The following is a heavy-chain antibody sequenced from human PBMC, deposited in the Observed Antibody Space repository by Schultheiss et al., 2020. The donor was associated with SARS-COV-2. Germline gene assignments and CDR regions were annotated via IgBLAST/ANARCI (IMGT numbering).Heavy chain of an antibody. Sequence: SVKVSCKASGGTFSSYAISWVRQAPGQGLEWMGGISAYNGNTNYAQKLQGRVTITADESTSTAYMELSSLRSEDTAVYYCAAVGRTTVTTIDAFDIWGQGTMVTVSS. CDR1: GGTFSSYA. CDR2: ISAYNGNT. D-gene: IGHD4-17*01. J-gene: IGHJ3*02. V-gene: IGHV1-69*13. CDR3: AAVGRTTVTTIDAFDI.